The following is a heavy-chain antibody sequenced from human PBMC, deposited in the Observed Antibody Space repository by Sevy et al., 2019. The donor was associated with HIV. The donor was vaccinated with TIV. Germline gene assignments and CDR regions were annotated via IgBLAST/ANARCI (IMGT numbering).Heavy chain of an antibody. V-gene: IGHV4-30-2*01. CDR1: GVSINTPYS. Sequence: SETLSLTCALSGVSINTPYSWTWIRQPPGKGLEWIGYIYHTGSTNYNPSLRSRITISVDKSKNQFSLKVNSMIAADTAVYYCARVRADTGFDPWGQGIQVTVSS. CDR2: IYHTGST. D-gene: IGHD3-10*01. CDR3: ARVRADTGFDP. J-gene: IGHJ5*02.